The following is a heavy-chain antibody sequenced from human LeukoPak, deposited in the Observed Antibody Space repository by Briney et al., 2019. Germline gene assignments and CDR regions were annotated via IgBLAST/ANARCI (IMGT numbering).Heavy chain of an antibody. J-gene: IGHJ6*03. Sequence: GASVKVSCKASGGTFSSYAISWVRQAPGQGLEWMGWISAYNGNTNYAQKLQGRVTMTTDTSTSTAYMELRSLRSDDTAVYYCAKSQLVYCSSTSCFYYYYYYMDVWGKGTTVTVSS. CDR3: AKSQLVYCSSTSCFYYYYYYMDV. CDR1: GGTFSSYA. CDR2: ISAYNGNT. D-gene: IGHD2-2*01. V-gene: IGHV1-18*01.